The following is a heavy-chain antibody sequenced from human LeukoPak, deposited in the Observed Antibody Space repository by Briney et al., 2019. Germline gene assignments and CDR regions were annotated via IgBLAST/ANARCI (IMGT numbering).Heavy chain of an antibody. V-gene: IGHV3-23*01. CDR2: MSGSGGST. CDR3: AKDLRRGIQLWLDY. D-gene: IGHD5-18*01. CDR1: GFTFSSYS. J-gene: IGHJ4*02. Sequence: PAGSLTLSCAASGFTFSSYSMSWVRQAPGKGLEWVSAMSGSGGSTYYADSVKGRFTISRDNSKNTLYLQMNSLRAEDTAVYYCAKDLRRGIQLWLDYWGQGTLVTVSS.